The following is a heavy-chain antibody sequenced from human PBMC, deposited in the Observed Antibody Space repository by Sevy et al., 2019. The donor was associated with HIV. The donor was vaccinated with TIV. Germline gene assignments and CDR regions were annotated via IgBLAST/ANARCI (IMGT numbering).Heavy chain of an antibody. V-gene: IGHV3-30-3*01. CDR3: ARPRANYVDHYFFYAMDV. CDR1: GFAFSNYYA. J-gene: IGHJ6*02. D-gene: IGHD4-17*01. CDR2: ISYDGSDK. Sequence: GGSLRLSCAASGFAFSNYYAMHWVRQAPDKGREWVALISYDGSDKYYADSVKGRFTISRDNFKNTLYLQMNSLTTEDTAVYYCARPRANYVDHYFFYAMDVWGQGTTVTVSS.